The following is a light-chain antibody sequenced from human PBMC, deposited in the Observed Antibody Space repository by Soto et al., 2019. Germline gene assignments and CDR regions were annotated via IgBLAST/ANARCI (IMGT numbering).Light chain of an antibody. Sequence: QSVLTQAPSASGTPGQTVTISCSGNNSNIGSYSLNWYRQVPGTAPKLIIFANHLRPSGVPDRFSGSKSGTSASLAISALQSEDEADYYCVTWDDNLYGPVFGGGTKLTVL. CDR3: VTWDDNLYGPV. V-gene: IGLV1-44*01. CDR1: NSNIGSYS. J-gene: IGLJ3*02. CDR2: ANH.